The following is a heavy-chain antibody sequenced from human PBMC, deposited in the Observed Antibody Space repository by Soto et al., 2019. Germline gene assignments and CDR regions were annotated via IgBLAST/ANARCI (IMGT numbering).Heavy chain of an antibody. J-gene: IGHJ6*02. Sequence: GGSLRLSCAASGFTFDDYTMHWVRQAPGKGLEWVSLISWDGGSTYYADSVKGRFTISRDNSKNSLYLQMNSLRTEDTALYYCAKDVSGYDPHYYYYGMDVWGQGTTVTVSS. CDR1: GFTFDDYT. CDR2: ISWDGGST. V-gene: IGHV3-43*01. CDR3: AKDVSGYDPHYYYYGMDV. D-gene: IGHD5-12*01.